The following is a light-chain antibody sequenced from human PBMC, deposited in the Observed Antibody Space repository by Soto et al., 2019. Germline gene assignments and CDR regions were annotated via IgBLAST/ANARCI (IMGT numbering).Light chain of an antibody. V-gene: IGKV1-39*01. Sequence: IQMTQSPSSLSASVGDRVTITCRASQGISSYLNWYQQKPGKAPKLLIYAASSLQSGVPSRFSGSGSGTDFTLTISSLQPEDFATYYCQQSYSTPPLTFGGGTKVDI. J-gene: IGKJ4*01. CDR2: AAS. CDR3: QQSYSTPPLT. CDR1: QGISSY.